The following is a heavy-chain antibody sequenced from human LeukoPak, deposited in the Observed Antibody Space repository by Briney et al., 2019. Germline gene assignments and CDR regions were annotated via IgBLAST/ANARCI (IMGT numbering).Heavy chain of an antibody. CDR2: IKADGSEK. Sequence: GGSLRLSCAASGFIFRNYWMSWVRQAPGKGLGWVANIKADGSEKYYVDSVKGRFTTSRDNSQKSLYLQMNSLRPEDTAVYYCARVQSGVILAFDIWGQGTMVTVSS. CDR3: ARVQSGVILAFDI. J-gene: IGHJ3*02. CDR1: GFIFRNYW. V-gene: IGHV3-7*03. D-gene: IGHD7-27*01.